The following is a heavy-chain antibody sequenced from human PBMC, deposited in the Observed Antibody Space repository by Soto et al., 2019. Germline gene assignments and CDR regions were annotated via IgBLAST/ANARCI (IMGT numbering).Heavy chain of an antibody. CDR2: IYAGDADT. CDR3: ARQHPLDSSAWYN. Sequence: RGEFLKISCKCSGYTFTDYWIGWVRQMPGKGLEYMGTIYAGDADTIYSPSFEGRVTMSVDKSISTAYLHWSSLKASDTAMYYCARQHPLDSSAWYNWGQGTLVTVSS. V-gene: IGHV5-51*01. J-gene: IGHJ4*02. D-gene: IGHD6-19*01. CDR1: GYTFTDYW.